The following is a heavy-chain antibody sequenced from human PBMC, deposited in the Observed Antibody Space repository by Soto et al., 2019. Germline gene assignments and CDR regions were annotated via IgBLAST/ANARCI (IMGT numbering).Heavy chain of an antibody. D-gene: IGHD1-26*01. Sequence: ASVKVSCKASGYTFTSYAMHWVRQAPGQRLEWMGWINAGNGNTKYSQKFQGRVTITRDTSASTAYMELSSLRSEDTAVYYCASGRLPIPPTALWYWGKATLATVPQ. CDR2: INAGNGNT. J-gene: IGHJ4*02. CDR1: GYTFTSYA. CDR3: ASGRLPIPPTALWY. V-gene: IGHV1-3*01.